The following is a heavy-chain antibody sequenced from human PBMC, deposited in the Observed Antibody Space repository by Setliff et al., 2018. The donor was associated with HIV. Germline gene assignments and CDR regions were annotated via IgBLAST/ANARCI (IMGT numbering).Heavy chain of an antibody. CDR2: INHSGST. Sequence: PSETLSLTCAVYVESFSGFYWSWIRQPPGKGLEWIGEINHSGSTNYNPSLKSRVTISVDTSKNQFSLKLSFVTAADTAVYYCARGWFGGYYFDYWGQGTRVTV. J-gene: IGHJ4*02. V-gene: IGHV4-34*01. CDR1: VESFSGFY. CDR3: ARGWFGGYYFDY. D-gene: IGHD3-10*01.